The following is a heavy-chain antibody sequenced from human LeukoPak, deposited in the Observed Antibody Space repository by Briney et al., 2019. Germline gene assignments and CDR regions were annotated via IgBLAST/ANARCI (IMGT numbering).Heavy chain of an antibody. CDR2: INPSGGST. J-gene: IGHJ6*02. V-gene: IGHV1-46*01. Sequence: ASVKVSCKASGYTFTSYYMHWVRQAPGQGLEWMGIINPSGGSTSYAQKFQGRVTMTTDTSTSTAYMELRSLRSDDTAVYYCARDGYDILTPRYYGMDVWGQGTTVTVSS. D-gene: IGHD3-9*01. CDR3: ARDGYDILTPRYYGMDV. CDR1: GYTFTSYY.